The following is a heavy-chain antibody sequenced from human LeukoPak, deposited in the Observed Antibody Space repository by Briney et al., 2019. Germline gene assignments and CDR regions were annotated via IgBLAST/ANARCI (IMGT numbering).Heavy chain of an antibody. Sequence: SETLSLTCTVSGGSISSGDYYWSWIRQPPGKGLEWIGYIYYSGSTYYNPSLKSRVTISVDTSKNQFSLKLSSVTAADTAVYYCARERRIVVRVFDYWGQGTLVTVSS. D-gene: IGHD3-22*01. CDR1: GGSISSGDYY. V-gene: IGHV4-30-4*01. J-gene: IGHJ4*02. CDR2: IYYSGST. CDR3: ARERRIVVRVFDY.